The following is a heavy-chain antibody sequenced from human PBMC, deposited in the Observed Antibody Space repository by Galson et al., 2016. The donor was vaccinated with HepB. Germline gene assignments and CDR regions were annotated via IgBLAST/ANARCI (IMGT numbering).Heavy chain of an antibody. CDR1: GDSVSSNSAA. J-gene: IGHJ6*02. D-gene: IGHD1/OR15-1a*01. Sequence: CAISGDSVSSNSAAWNWIRLSPSRGLEWLGRTYYRSKWYNEYAESVKSRTTINAHTSENPFSLQMNSVTPEDTAVYYRARESTVTGTRDYYYTLDVWGQGTTVIVSS. CDR3: ARESTVTGTRDYYYTLDV. CDR2: TYYRSKWYN. V-gene: IGHV6-1*01.